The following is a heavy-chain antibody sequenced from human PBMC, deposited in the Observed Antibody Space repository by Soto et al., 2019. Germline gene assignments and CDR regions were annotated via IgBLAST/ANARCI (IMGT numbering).Heavy chain of an antibody. J-gene: IGHJ4*02. D-gene: IGHD3-9*01. Sequence: SVKVSCKASVGTFSSYAISWVRQAPGQGLEWMGGIIPIFGTANYAQKFQGRVTITADKSTSTAYMELSSLRSEDTAVYYCARATYYDVLTGYSSFDYWGQGTLVTVSS. V-gene: IGHV1-69*06. CDR3: ARATYYDVLTGYSSFDY. CDR1: VGTFSSYA. CDR2: IIPIFGTA.